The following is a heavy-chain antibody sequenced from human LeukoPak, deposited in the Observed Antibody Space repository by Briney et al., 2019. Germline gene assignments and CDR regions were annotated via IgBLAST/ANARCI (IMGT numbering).Heavy chain of an antibody. V-gene: IGHV4-59*01. CDR3: ARAGLKQSGGRDCFANAFDY. Sequence: SETLSLTCTVSGGSISSYYWSWIRQPPGKGLEWIGYIYYSGSTNYNPSLKSPVTMSVDTSQNQFSLMLRSVTAADTAFFYCARAGLKQSGGRDCFANAFDYWGRGTLVTVSS. CDR2: IYYSGST. CDR1: GGSISSYY. D-gene: IGHD2-21*01. J-gene: IGHJ4*02.